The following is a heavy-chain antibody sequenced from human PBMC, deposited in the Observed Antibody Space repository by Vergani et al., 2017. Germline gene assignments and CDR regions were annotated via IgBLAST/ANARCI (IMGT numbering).Heavy chain of an antibody. CDR2: MNPNSGNT. D-gene: IGHD6-19*01. V-gene: IGHV1-8*01. CDR3: ARGYSSGLENYYYYYYMDV. CDR1: GYTFTSYD. J-gene: IGHJ6*03. Sequence: QVQLVQSGAEVKKPGASVKVSCKASGYTFTSYDINWVRQATGQGLEWMRWMNPNSGNTGYAQKFQGRVTITRNTSISTAYMELSSLRSEDTAVYYCARGYSSGLENYYYYYYMDVWGKGTTVTVSS.